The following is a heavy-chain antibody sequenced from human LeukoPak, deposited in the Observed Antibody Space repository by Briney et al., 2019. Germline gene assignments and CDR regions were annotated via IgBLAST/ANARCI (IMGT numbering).Heavy chain of an antibody. CDR1: GYTFTSYG. CDR2: ISAYNGNT. Sequence: ASVKVSCKASGYTFTSYGISWVRQAPGQGLEWMGWISAYNGNTNYVQKLQGRVTMTTDTSTSTAYMELRSLRSDDTAVYYCARDTSNELWSNDAFDIWGQGTMVTVSS. D-gene: IGHD5-18*01. J-gene: IGHJ3*02. V-gene: IGHV1-18*01. CDR3: ARDTSNELWSNDAFDI.